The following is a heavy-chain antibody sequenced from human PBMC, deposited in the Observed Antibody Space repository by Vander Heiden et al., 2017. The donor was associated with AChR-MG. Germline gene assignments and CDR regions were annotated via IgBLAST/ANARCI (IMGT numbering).Heavy chain of an antibody. J-gene: IGHJ4*02. D-gene: IGHD6-19*01. V-gene: IGHV3-73*02. Sequence: EVQLVESGGGLVQPGGSLKLSCAASGFTFSGSAMHWVRQASGKGLEWVGRIRSKANSYATAYAASVKGRFTISRDDSKNTAYLQMNSLKTEDTAVYYCMGILAVAGTDYWGQGTLVTVSS. CDR1: GFTFSGSA. CDR3: MGILAVAGTDY. CDR2: IRSKANSYAT.